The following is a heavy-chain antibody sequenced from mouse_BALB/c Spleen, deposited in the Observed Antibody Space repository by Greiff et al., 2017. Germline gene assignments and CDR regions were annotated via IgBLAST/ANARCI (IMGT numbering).Heavy chain of an antibody. Sequence: EVHLVESGPGLVKPSQSLSLTCSVTGYSITSGYYWNWIRQFPGNKLEWMGYISYDGSNNYNPSLKNRISITRDTSKNQFFLKLNSVTTEDTATYYCAREAYGNYVYWGQGTLVTVSA. CDR3: AREAYGNYVY. J-gene: IGHJ3*01. D-gene: IGHD2-1*01. V-gene: IGHV3-6*02. CDR1: GYSITSGYY. CDR2: ISYDGSN.